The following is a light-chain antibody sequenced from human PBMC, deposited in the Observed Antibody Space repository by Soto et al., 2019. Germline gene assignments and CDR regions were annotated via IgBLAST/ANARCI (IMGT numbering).Light chain of an antibody. CDR2: GVS. CDR1: QSVNFD. Sequence: EIVMTQSPATLSVSRGERATLSCRASQSVNFDLAWYQQKPGQAPRLLIYGVSTRATGIPARFSGSGYGTEFTLTISSLQSEDFAVYYCQQHNNWPLTFGEGTRVEIK. J-gene: IGKJ4*01. CDR3: QQHNNWPLT. V-gene: IGKV3-15*01.